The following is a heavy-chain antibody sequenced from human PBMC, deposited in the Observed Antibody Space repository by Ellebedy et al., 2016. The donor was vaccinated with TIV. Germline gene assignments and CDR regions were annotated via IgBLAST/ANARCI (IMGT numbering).Heavy chain of an antibody. CDR2: IIPIFGTA. D-gene: IGHD2-21*01. CDR1: GGTFSSYA. J-gene: IGHJ4*02. V-gene: IGHV1-69*13. Sequence: SVKVSXXASGGTFSSYAISWVRQAPGQGLEWMGGIIPIFGTANYAQKFQGRVTITADESTSTAYMELSSLRSEDTAVYYCAQRANCGGDCFAFDSWGQGTLITVSS. CDR3: AQRANCGGDCFAFDS.